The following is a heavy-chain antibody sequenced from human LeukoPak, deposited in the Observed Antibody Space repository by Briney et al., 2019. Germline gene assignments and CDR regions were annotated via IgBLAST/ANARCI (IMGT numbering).Heavy chain of an antibody. CDR2: IYYSGST. CDR1: GGSISSGGYY. D-gene: IGHD1-7*01. CDR3: ARRGGTTPHFDY. J-gene: IGHJ4*02. V-gene: IGHV4-61*08. Sequence: SETLSLTCTVSGGSISSGGYYWSWIRQHPGKGLEWIGYIYYSGSTNYNPSLKSRVTISVDTSKNQFSLKLSSVTAADTAVYYCARRGGTTPHFDYWGQGTLVTVSS.